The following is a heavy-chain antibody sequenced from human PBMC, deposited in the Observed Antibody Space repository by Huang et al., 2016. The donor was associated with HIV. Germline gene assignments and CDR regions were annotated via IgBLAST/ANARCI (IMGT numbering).Heavy chain of an antibody. J-gene: IGHJ4*02. Sequence: QLQLQESGPGLVKPSDTLSLNCTLSGGSIKSRNYYWGWVRQAPGKGLEWIGDIYYSGSPYYNPSLRRRVSLAVDTSKNQVTLKVNAVIAADTAVYYCARRQGSGYYFYFDYWGRGIPVTVSA. CDR3: ARRQGSGYYFYFDY. V-gene: IGHV4-39*01. CDR2: IYYSGSP. D-gene: IGHD3-22*01. CDR1: GGSIKSRNYY.